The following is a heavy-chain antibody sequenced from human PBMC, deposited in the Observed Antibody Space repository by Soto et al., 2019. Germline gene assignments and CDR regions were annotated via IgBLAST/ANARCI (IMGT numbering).Heavy chain of an antibody. J-gene: IGHJ4*02. CDR3: ARGFGDIVATHYFDY. V-gene: IGHV1-46*03. CDR2: INPSGGST. D-gene: IGHD5-12*01. CDR1: GYTFTSYY. Sequence: ASVKVSCKASGYTFTSYYMHWVRQAPGQGLEWMGIINPSGGSTSYAQKFQGRVTMTRDTSTSTVYMELSSLRSEDTAVYYCARGFGDIVATHYFDYWGQGTLVTVSS.